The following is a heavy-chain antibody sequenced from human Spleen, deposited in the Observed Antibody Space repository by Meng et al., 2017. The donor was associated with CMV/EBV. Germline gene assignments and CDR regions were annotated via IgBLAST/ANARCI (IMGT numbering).Heavy chain of an antibody. Sequence: GSLRLSCAVYGGSFSGYYWSWIRQPPGKGLEWIGEINHSGSTNYNPSLKSRVTISVDTSKNQFSLKLSSVTAADTAVYYCASTKISIFGVVTFETASYNWFDPWGQGTLVTVSS. D-gene: IGHD3-3*01. CDR1: GGSFSGYY. J-gene: IGHJ5*02. CDR2: INHSGST. CDR3: ASTKISIFGVVTFETASYNWFDP. V-gene: IGHV4-34*01.